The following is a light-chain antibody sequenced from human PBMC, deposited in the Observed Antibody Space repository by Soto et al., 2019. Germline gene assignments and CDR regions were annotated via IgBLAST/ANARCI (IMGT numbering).Light chain of an antibody. CDR2: DAS. V-gene: IGKV1-5*01. J-gene: IGKJ1*01. CDR1: QSIGRW. CDR3: QQYQTYWT. Sequence: DIQMTQSPSTLSASVGDRVTITCRASQSIGRWLAWYQQKPGEAPKVLVYDASSLESGVPSRFSGSGSGTEFTLTISSLQPDDFATYYCQQYQTYWTFGQGTKVDIK.